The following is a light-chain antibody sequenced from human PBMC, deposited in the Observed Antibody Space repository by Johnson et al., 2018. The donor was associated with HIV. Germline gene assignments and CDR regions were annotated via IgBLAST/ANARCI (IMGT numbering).Light chain of an antibody. Sequence: QSVLTQPPSVSAAPGQKVTISCSGSSSNIGNNYVSWYQHLPGTAPKLLIYDNDKRPSGIPDRFSGSKSGTSATLGITGLQTGDEGDYYCGTWDRSLSAGGVFGTGTKVTVL. CDR2: DND. CDR3: GTWDRSLSAGGV. V-gene: IGLV1-51*01. CDR1: SSNIGNNY. J-gene: IGLJ1*01.